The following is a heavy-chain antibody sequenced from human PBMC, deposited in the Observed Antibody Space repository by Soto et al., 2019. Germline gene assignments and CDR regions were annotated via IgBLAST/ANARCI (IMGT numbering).Heavy chain of an antibody. CDR1: GFTFRSYD. D-gene: IGHD3-16*02. CDR3: AKIYEYVWGSYRWTEAFDI. V-gene: IGHV3-30*18. J-gene: IGHJ3*02. CDR2: ISYDGSNK. Sequence: QVQLVESGGGVVQPGRSLRLSCAASGFTFRSYDMHWVRQAPGKGLEWVAGISYDGSNKNFVDSVKGRFTISRDNSKNTLYLQMNSLRAEDTAVYYCAKIYEYVWGSYRWTEAFDIWGQGTMVTVSS.